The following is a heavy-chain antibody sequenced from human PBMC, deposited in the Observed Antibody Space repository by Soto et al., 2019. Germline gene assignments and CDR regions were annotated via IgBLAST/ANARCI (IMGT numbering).Heavy chain of an antibody. CDR3: ARDFVGFSGPFDH. J-gene: IGHJ4*02. Sequence: ASVKVSCKASGYTCISYGISWVRQAPGQGLEWMGWISADNGNTNYAHKLQGRVAMTTETSTSTAYMELRSLRSDDTDVYYCARDFVGFSGPFDHWGQGTRVTVSS. V-gene: IGHV1-18*01. D-gene: IGHD1-26*01. CDR1: GYTCISYG. CDR2: ISADNGNT.